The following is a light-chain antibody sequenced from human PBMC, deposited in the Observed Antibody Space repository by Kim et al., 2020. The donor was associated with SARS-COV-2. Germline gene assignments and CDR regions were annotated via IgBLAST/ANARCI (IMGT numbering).Light chain of an antibody. CDR1: QSIGDS. CDR2: YAS. CDR3: HQSNTLPRT. Sequence: GTPKKKVTITCRASQSIGDSIHWYQQKPDQSPKLLIKYASQSVSGVPSRFSGSGSGTDFTLTIKGLEAEDAAAYYCHQSNTLPRTFGQGTKVDIK. J-gene: IGKJ1*01. V-gene: IGKV6D-21*02.